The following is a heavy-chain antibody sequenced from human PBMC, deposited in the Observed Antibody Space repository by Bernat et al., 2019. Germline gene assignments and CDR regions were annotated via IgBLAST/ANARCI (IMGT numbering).Heavy chain of an antibody. D-gene: IGHD3/OR15-3a*01. Sequence: EVQLVESRGGLVKPGGSLRLSCAASGFTFSNAWMNWVRQAPGKGLEWVGRIKSKTDGGTTDYAAPVKGRFTISRDDSKNTLYLQMNSLKTEDTAVYYCTTEATELSFLDISGGMDVWGQGTTVTVSS. CDR1: GFTFSNAW. J-gene: IGHJ6*02. CDR2: IKSKTDGGTT. CDR3: TTEATELSFLDISGGMDV. V-gene: IGHV3-15*07.